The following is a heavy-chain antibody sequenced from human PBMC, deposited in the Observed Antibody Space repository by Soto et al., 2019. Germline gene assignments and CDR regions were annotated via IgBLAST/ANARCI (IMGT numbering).Heavy chain of an antibody. D-gene: IGHD3-22*01. CDR3: ARFGTSYNTSGFLY. J-gene: IGHJ4*02. CDR2: ISSGGTTT. Sequence: EVQLVESGGGLVQPGGSLRLSCAASGFTFGSHWMHWVRQAPGKGLVYVPRISSGGTTTNYAESVKGRFTISRDNARNTLYLQMNSLTVEDTAVYYCARFGTSYNTSGFLYWGQGTPVTVSS. CDR1: GFTFGSHW. V-gene: IGHV3-74*01.